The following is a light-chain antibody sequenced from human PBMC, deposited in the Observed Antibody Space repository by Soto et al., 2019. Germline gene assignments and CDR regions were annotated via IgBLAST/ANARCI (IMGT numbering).Light chain of an antibody. J-gene: IGLJ1*01. CDR2: EVT. CDR1: SSDVGGYNY. Sequence: VLAQPASVSGSPGQSITISCTGTSSDVGGYNYVSWYQHHPGKAPKLMIYEVTNRPSGVSIRFSGSKSGTTASLTISGLQAEDEADYYCLSFTSSFTYIFGTGTKVTVL. CDR3: LSFTSSFTYI. V-gene: IGLV2-14*01.